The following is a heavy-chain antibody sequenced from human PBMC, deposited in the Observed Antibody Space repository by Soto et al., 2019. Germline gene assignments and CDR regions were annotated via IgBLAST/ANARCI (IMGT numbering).Heavy chain of an antibody. CDR1: GFTFSSYGMTFSSYA. CDR3: AKDPGSSPTVMLTFDY. D-gene: IGHD2-15*01. CDR2: ISGSSDST. Sequence: EVQLLESGGGSVQPGGSLRLSCAASGFTFSSYGMTFSSYAMSWVRQAPGKGLEWVSTISGSSDSTYYADSVKGRFTISRDNSKNTLFLQMNSLRAGDTALYYCAKDPGSSPTVMLTFDYWGQGTLVTVSS. V-gene: IGHV3-23*01. J-gene: IGHJ4*02.